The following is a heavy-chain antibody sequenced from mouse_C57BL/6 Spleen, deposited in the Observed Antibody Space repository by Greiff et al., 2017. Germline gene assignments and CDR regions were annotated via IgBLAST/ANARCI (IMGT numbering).Heavy chain of an antibody. V-gene: IGHV14-4*01. CDR2: IDPENGDT. Sequence: EVKLQQSGAELVRPGASVKLSCTASGFNIKDDYMHWVKQRPEQGLEWIGWIDPENGDTEYASKFQGKATITADTSSNTAYLQLSSLTSEDTAVYYCTTLRQLRLRSYWGQGTTLTVSS. J-gene: IGHJ2*01. D-gene: IGHD3-2*02. CDR1: GFNIKDDY. CDR3: TTLRQLRLRSY.